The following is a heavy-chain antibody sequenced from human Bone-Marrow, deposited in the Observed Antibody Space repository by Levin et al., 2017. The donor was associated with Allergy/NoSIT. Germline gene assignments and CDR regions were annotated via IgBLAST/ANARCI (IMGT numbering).Heavy chain of an antibody. J-gene: IGHJ4*02. Sequence: GGSLRLSCAASGFTVSRNYMSWVRQAPGKGLEWVSLIYSGGDTQYADSVKGRFTISRDNSKNTLYLQMNSLRVDATAVYYCARDGPGTGTGSPWGQGTLVTVSS. CDR2: IYSGGDT. CDR1: GFTVSRNY. V-gene: IGHV3-66*01. D-gene: IGHD1-1*01. CDR3: ARDGPGTGTGSP.